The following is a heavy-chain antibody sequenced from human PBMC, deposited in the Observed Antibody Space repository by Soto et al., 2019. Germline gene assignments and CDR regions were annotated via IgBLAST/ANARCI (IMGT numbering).Heavy chain of an antibody. CDR1: GGTLSSFITYP. D-gene: IGHD3-3*01. Sequence: QVQRVQSGPEVKKPGYSVKVSCKTSGGTLSSFITYPINWVRQAPGQGPEWMGGIVPNVGTVNYAQRFQGRDTITADKSTGTSYMELKNLRSEDTALYYGARRDTSGFLRYFDTWGQGTLVTVS. CDR2: IVPNVGTV. V-gene: IGHV1-69*06. CDR3: ARRDTSGFLRYFDT. J-gene: IGHJ4*02.